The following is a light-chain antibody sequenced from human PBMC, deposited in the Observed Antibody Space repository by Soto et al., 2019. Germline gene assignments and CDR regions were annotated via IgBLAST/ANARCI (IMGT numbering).Light chain of an antibody. J-gene: IGKJ4*01. Sequence: EIIMTQSPATLSVSPGERVTLSCRASQGVGSTLAWYRQQPGQAPRLLIYDAYIRASGVPARFSGSGSGTEFTLTISGLQSEDFAVSFCQHYKTWPLAFGGGTKVDIK. CDR2: DAY. CDR3: QHYKTWPLA. CDR1: QGVGST. V-gene: IGKV3-15*01.